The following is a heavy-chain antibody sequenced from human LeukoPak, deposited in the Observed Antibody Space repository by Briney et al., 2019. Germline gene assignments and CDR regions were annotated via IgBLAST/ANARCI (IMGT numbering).Heavy chain of an antibody. CDR1: GFTLSTYA. V-gene: IGHV3-23*01. J-gene: IGHJ4*02. CDR3: AQGGHDFNPFYY. Sequence: GGSLRLSCAASGFTLSTYAMGWVRQAPGEGLEWVSSIKGGGGDPFYADSVRGRFTISRDKSKNTLYLQLNSLRPEDTAVYFCAQGGHDFNPFYYWGQGTLVTVSS. CDR2: IKGGGGDP. D-gene: IGHD2-21*02.